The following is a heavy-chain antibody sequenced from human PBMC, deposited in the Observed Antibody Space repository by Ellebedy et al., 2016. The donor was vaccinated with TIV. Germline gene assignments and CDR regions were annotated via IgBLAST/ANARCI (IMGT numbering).Heavy chain of an antibody. CDR1: GFNFSKFA. D-gene: IGHD3-10*01. V-gene: IGHV3-23*01. Sequence: GGSLRLSXAASGFNFSKFAMGWVRRAPGKGLVWVSAISDTGITKYYADSVKGRFTISRNASTNTLYLQMNGLRAEDTAVYYCAKDVRGVLYYFDSWGQGTPVTVSS. CDR2: ISDTGITK. J-gene: IGHJ4*02. CDR3: AKDVRGVLYYFDS.